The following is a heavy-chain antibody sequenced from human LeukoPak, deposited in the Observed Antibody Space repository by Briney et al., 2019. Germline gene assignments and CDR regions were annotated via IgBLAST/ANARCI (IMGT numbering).Heavy chain of an antibody. J-gene: IGHJ5*02. CDR3: ARSGVLPDAAHPFDP. D-gene: IGHD2-15*01. V-gene: IGHV4-59*08. CDR2: IYYSGST. Sequence: SETLSLTCTVSGGSISTYYWSWIRQPPGKGLEWIGYIYYSGSTNYNPSLKSRVIISVDTSNNQFSLKLNSVTAADTAVYFCARSGVLPDAAHPFDPWGQGTLVTVSS. CDR1: GGSISTYY.